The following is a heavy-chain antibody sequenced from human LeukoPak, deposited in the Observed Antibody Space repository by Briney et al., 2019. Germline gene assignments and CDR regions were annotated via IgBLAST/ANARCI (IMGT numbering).Heavy chain of an antibody. V-gene: IGHV4-34*01. CDR2: INHSGST. Sequence: SETLSLTCAVYGGSFSGYYWSWIRQPPGKGLEWIGEINHSGSTNYNPSLKSRVTISVDTSKNQFSLKLSSVTAADTAVYYCARAAMVRGVMTQWGQGTLVTVSS. J-gene: IGHJ4*02. CDR3: ARAAMVRGVMTQ. CDR1: GGSFSGYY. D-gene: IGHD3-10*01.